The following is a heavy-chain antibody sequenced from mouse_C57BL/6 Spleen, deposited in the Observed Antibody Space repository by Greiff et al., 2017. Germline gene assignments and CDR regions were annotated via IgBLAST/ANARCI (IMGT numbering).Heavy chain of an antibody. CDR1: GYAFSSSW. J-gene: IGHJ3*01. CDR3: ARASSGTGFAY. D-gene: IGHD3-1*01. CDR2: IYPGDGDT. V-gene: IGHV1-82*01. Sequence: VQLQQSGPELVKPGASVKISCKASGYAFSSSWMNWVKQRPGKGLEWIGLIYPGDGDTNYNGKFKGKATLTADKSSSTAYMQLSSLTSEDSAVYFCARASSGTGFAYWGQGTLVTVSA.